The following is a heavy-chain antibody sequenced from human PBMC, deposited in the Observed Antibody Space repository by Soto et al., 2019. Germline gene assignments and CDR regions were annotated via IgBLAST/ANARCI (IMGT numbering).Heavy chain of an antibody. D-gene: IGHD3-9*01. CDR1: GFTFGDYA. J-gene: IGHJ6*02. CDR3: NANILTGYYNGYYYYGMDV. V-gene: IGHV3-49*04. Sequence: GGSLRLSCTASGFTFGDYAMSWVRQAPGKGLEWVGFIRSKAYGGTTEYAASVKGRFTISRDDSKSIAYLQMNSLKTEDTAVYYCNANILTGYYNGYYYYGMDVWGQGTTVTVSS. CDR2: IRSKAYGGTT.